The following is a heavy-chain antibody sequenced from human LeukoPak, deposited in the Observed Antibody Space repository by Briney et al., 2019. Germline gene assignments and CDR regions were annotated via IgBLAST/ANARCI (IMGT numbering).Heavy chain of an antibody. V-gene: IGHV4-38-2*02. Sequence: SETLSLTCTVSGYSISSGYYWGWIRQPPGKGLEWIGSIYHSGSTYYNPSLKSRVTISVDTSKNQFSLKLSSVTAADTAVYYCARGYYYDSSGYGHDAFDIWGQGTMVTVSS. D-gene: IGHD3-22*01. CDR3: ARGYYYDSSGYGHDAFDI. CDR2: IYHSGST. J-gene: IGHJ3*02. CDR1: GYSISSGYY.